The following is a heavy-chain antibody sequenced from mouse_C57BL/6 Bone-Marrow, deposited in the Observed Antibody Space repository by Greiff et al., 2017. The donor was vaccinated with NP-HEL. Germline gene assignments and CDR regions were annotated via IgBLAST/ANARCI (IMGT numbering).Heavy chain of an antibody. Sequence: QVQLQQPGAELVMPGASVKLSCKASGYTFTSYWMHWVKQRPGQGLEWIGEIDPSDSYTNYNQKFKGKSTLTVDRSSSTAYMQLSSLTSEDSAGYYCARRGNSYAMDYWGQGTSVTVSS. V-gene: IGHV1-69*01. CDR2: IDPSDSYT. CDR1: GYTFTSYW. J-gene: IGHJ4*01. D-gene: IGHD2-1*01. CDR3: ARRGNSYAMDY.